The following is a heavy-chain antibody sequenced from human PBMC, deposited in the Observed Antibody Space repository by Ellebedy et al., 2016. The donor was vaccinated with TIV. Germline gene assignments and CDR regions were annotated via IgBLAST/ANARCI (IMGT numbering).Heavy chain of an antibody. V-gene: IGHV3-30*04. CDR2: ISFDGTIK. CDR3: ARGYGGTSAYWYFDL. Sequence: GESLKISCAASGFTFSDYSMHWVRQAPGKGLEWVSEISFDGTIKYYSDSVKGRFTISRDNSKSSLSLQMDSLSAEDTAVYYCARGYGGTSAYWYFDLWGRGTLVTVSS. CDR1: GFTFSDYS. J-gene: IGHJ2*01. D-gene: IGHD4-23*01.